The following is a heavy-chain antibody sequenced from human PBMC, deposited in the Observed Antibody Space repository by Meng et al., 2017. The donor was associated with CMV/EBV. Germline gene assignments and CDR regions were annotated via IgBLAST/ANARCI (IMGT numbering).Heavy chain of an antibody. Sequence: GSLRLSCAVYGGSFSGYYWSWIRQPPGKGLEWIGEINHSGSTNYNPSLKSRVTISVDTSKNQFSLKLSSVTAADTAVYYCARVRITGTTKVPYNWFDPWGQGTLVIVSS. CDR2: INHSGST. V-gene: IGHV4-34*01. D-gene: IGHD1-7*01. J-gene: IGHJ5*02. CDR3: ARVRITGTTKVPYNWFDP. CDR1: GGSFSGYY.